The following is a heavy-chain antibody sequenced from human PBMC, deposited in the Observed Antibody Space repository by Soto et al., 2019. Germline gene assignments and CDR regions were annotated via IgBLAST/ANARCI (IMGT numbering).Heavy chain of an antibody. J-gene: IGHJ6*02. V-gene: IGHV4-61*08. D-gene: IGHD3-10*01. Sequence: SETLSLTCTVSGGSISSGDYYWSWIRQPPGKGLEWIGYIYYSGSTNYNPSLKSRVTISVDTSKNQFSLKLSSVTAADTAVYYCARDWSIEPNFGGYYYYGMDVWGQGTTVTVSS. CDR2: IYYSGST. CDR3: ARDWSIEPNFGGYYYYGMDV. CDR1: GGSISSGDYY.